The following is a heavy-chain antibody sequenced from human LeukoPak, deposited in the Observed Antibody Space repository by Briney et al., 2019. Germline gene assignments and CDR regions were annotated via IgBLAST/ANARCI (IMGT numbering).Heavy chain of an antibody. V-gene: IGHV3-21*04. CDR3: AKSYYGDFGNWFDP. D-gene: IGHD4-17*01. Sequence: KPGGSLRLSCAASGFTFSSYTMNWVRQAPGKGLEWVSSISSSNYIYYADSVKGRFTISRDNAKNSLYLQMNSLRAEDTAVYYCAKSYYGDFGNWFDPWGQGTLVTVSS. CDR1: GFTFSSYT. CDR2: ISSSNYI. J-gene: IGHJ5*02.